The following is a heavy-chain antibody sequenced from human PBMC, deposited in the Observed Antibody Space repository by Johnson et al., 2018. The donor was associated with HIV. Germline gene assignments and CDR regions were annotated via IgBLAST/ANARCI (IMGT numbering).Heavy chain of an antibody. J-gene: IGHJ3*02. V-gene: IGHV3-30*14. CDR1: GFTFSRYA. Sequence: QVQLVESGGGVVQPGRSLRLSCAASGFTFSRYALHWVRQAPGKGLEWVAVIWYDGSNKYYADSVRGRFTISGDNSKNTVYLQMNSLRAEDTAVYYWERAGQLPEEAFDSWGQGTMVTVSS. D-gene: IGHD1-7*01. CDR2: IWYDGSNK. CDR3: ERAGQLPEEAFDS.